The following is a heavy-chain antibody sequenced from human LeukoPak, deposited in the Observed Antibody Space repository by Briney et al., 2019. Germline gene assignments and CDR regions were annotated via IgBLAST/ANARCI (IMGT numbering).Heavy chain of an antibody. D-gene: IGHD5-18*01. V-gene: IGHV3-53*05. J-gene: IGHJ4*02. Sequence: PGGSLRLSCAASGFTVSSNYMSWVRQAPGKGLEWVSVIYSGGSTFYADSVKGRFTVSRDNSKNTLYLQMNSLRAEDTAVFYCAKDRRGYTYNFDYWGQGTLVTVSS. CDR3: AKDRRGYTYNFDY. CDR1: GFTVSSNY. CDR2: IYSGGST.